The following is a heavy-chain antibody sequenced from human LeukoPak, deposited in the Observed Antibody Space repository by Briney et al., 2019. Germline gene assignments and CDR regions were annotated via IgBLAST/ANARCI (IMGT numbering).Heavy chain of an antibody. CDR3: AKILNPHAFDI. V-gene: IGHV3-43*02. CDR1: GFTFDDYA. Sequence: GGSLRLSRAASGFTFDDYAMHWVRQAPGKGPGWVSYVTANGGGTYYADTVKGRFVISRDNSKNSLYLQMNILGPEDTALYYCAKILNPHAFDIWGQGTMVTVSS. D-gene: IGHD1-14*01. CDR2: VTANGGGT. J-gene: IGHJ3*02.